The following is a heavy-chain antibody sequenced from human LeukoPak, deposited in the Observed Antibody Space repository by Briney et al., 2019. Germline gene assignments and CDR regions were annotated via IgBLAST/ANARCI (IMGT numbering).Heavy chain of an antibody. CDR3: ARARLVVVRRPYYYGMDV. CDR2: LHADGNEK. J-gene: IGHJ6*02. CDR1: GFSLSGYW. Sequence: GGSLRLSCAAYGFSLSGYWMSWVRQAPGKGLEWVARLHADGNEKYFVHSVKGRFTVSRDNAKNSLYLQMNSLRVEDTAVYYCARARLVVVRRPYYYGMDVWGQGTTVTVSS. D-gene: IGHD2-2*01. V-gene: IGHV3-7*01.